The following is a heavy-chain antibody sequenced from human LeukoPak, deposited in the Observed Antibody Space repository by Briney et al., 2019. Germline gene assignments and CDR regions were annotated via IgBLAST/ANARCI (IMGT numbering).Heavy chain of an antibody. CDR2: ISAYNGNT. V-gene: IGHV1-18*01. D-gene: IGHD2-2*01. Sequence: ASVKVSCKSSGYTFTSYGISWVRQAPGQGLEWMGWISAYNGNTTYAQKLQGRVTMTTDTSTSTAYMELRSLRSDDTAVYYCARGGAGCSGTNCPLNWFDPWGQGTLVTVSS. CDR3: ARGGAGCSGTNCPLNWFDP. J-gene: IGHJ5*02. CDR1: GYTFTSYG.